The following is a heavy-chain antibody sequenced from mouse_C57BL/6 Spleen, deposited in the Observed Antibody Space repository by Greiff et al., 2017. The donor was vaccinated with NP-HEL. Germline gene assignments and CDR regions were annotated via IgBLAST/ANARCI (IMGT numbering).Heavy chain of an antibody. D-gene: IGHD2-3*01. CDR2: FYPGSGST. Sequence: QVHVKQSGAELVKPGASVKLSCKASGYTFTEYTIHWVKQRPGQGLEWIGWFYPGSGSTKYNEKFKDKATLTADKSSSTVYMELSRLTSEDSAVYFCAGHDECGYYYSWFAYWGQGTLVTVSA. J-gene: IGHJ3*01. CDR3: AGHDECGYYYSWFAY. V-gene: IGHV1-62-2*01. CDR1: GYTFTEYT.